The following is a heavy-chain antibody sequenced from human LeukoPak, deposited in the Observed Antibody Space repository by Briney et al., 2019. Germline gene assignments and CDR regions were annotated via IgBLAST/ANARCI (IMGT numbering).Heavy chain of an antibody. Sequence: PGGSLRLSCAASGFTVSSNYMSWVRQAPGKGLEWVSVIYSGGSTYYADSVKGRFTISRDNSKNTLYLQMNSLRAEDTAVYYCAKDLDSSGYYYYFDYWGQGTLVTVSS. CDR3: AKDLDSSGYYYYFDY. CDR2: IYSGGST. V-gene: IGHV3-66*01. D-gene: IGHD3-22*01. CDR1: GFTVSSNY. J-gene: IGHJ4*02.